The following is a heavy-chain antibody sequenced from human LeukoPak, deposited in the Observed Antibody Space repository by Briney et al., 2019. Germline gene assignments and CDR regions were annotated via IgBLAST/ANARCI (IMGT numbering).Heavy chain of an antibody. Sequence: SQTLSLTCTLSGGSLSSSSYYCGWIRQPPGKGLEWIVSIHYSGSTYYNPSLKSRVTISVDTSKNQFSLKLSSVTAADTAVYYCARDPLEGGWNYGTWFDPWGQGTLDTVSS. J-gene: IGHJ5*02. CDR3: ARDPLEGGWNYGTWFDP. CDR2: IHYSGST. CDR1: GGSLSSSSYY. D-gene: IGHD1-7*01. V-gene: IGHV4-39*07.